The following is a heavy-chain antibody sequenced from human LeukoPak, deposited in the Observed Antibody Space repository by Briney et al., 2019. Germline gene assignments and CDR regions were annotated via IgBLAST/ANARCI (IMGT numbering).Heavy chain of an antibody. D-gene: IGHD3-10*01. CDR2: ISYDGSNK. CDR3: ARLWFGELLSPDAFDI. Sequence: AGGSLRLSCAASGFTFSSYAMHWVRQAPGKGQEWVAVISYDGSNKYYADSVKGRFTISRDNSKNTLYLQMNSLRAEDTAVYYCARLWFGELLSPDAFDIWGQGTMVTVSS. CDR1: GFTFSSYA. J-gene: IGHJ3*02. V-gene: IGHV3-30-3*01.